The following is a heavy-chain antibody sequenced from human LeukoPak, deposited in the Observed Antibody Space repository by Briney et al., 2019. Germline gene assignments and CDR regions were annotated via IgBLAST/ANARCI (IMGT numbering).Heavy chain of an antibody. CDR2: ISAYNGNT. Sequence: ASVKVSCKASGYTFTSYGISWVRQAPGQGLEWMGWISAYNGNTNYAQKLQGRVTMTTDTSTSTAYMELSSLRSEDTAVYYCARGSKDYYDNSGGGAPSAVDYWGQGTLVTVSS. CDR1: GYTFTSYG. D-gene: IGHD3-22*01. CDR3: ARGSKDYYDNSGGGAPSAVDY. J-gene: IGHJ4*02. V-gene: IGHV1-18*01.